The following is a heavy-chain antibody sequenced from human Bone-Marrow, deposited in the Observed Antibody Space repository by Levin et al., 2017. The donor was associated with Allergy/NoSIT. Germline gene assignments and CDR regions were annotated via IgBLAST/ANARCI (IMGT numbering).Heavy chain of an antibody. J-gene: IGHJ4*02. CDR2: IGTAGDT. Sequence: GGSLRLSCAASGFTFSSYDMHWVRQATGKGLEWVSAIGTAGDTYYPGSVKGRFTISRENAKNSLYLQMNSLRAGDTAVYYCARMDLRAGGLDYWGQGTLVTVSS. CDR1: GFTFSSYD. V-gene: IGHV3-13*01. D-gene: IGHD2-2*03. CDR3: ARMDLRAGGLDY.